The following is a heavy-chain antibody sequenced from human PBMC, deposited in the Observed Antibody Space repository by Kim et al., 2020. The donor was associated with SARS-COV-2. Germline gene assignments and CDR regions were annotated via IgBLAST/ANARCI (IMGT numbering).Heavy chain of an antibody. CDR2: IYYSGST. V-gene: IGHV4-61*01. J-gene: IGHJ5*02. CDR3: ARDRPYSSSSVNWVDP. D-gene: IGHD6-6*01. Sequence: SETLSLTCTVSGGSVSSGSYYWSWIRQPPGKGLEWIGYIYYSGSTNYNPSLKSRVTISVDTSKNQFSLKLSSVTAADTAVYYCARDRPYSSSSVNWVDPWGQGTLVTVSS. CDR1: GGSVSSGSYY.